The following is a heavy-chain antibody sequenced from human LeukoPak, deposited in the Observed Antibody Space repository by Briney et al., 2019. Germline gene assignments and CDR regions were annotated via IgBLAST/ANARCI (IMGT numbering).Heavy chain of an antibody. CDR3: AKGRGADY. Sequence: GGSLRLSCAASGFIFSSYWMAWVRQAPGKGLEWVANIKEDGSDKNYVESLKGRFTISRDNAKNSLYLQMNSLRAEDTALYYCAKGRGADYWGQGTLVTVSS. CDR2: IKEDGSDK. J-gene: IGHJ4*02. V-gene: IGHV3-7*03. CDR1: GFIFSSYW. D-gene: IGHD5-12*01.